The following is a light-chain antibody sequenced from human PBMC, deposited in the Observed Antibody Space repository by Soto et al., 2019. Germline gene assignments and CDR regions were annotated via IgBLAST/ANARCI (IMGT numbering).Light chain of an antibody. CDR2: DAS. CDR1: QSVNSF. J-gene: IGKJ2*01. V-gene: IGKV3-11*01. Sequence: EIVLTQSPATLSLSPGERATLSCRASQSVNSFLAWYQQKPGQAPRLLIYDASNRATGIPARFSGSGSGTDFTLTISSLEPEDFAVYYFQQLDNWPTFGQGTKLEIK. CDR3: QQLDNWPT.